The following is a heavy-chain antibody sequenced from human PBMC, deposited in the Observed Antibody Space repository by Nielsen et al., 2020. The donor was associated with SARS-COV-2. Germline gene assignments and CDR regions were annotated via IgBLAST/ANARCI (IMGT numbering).Heavy chain of an antibody. V-gene: IGHV3-30-3*01. CDR3: AKEGEDDF. D-gene: IGHD3-10*01. J-gene: IGHJ2*01. Sequence: GGSLRLSCAASGFTFSSYAMHWVRQAPGKGLEWVAVISYDGSNKYYAESVKGRFTISRDNSKNTVYLQMNSLRAEDTAVYYCAKEGEDDFWGRGTLVTVSS. CDR1: GFTFSSYA. CDR2: ISYDGSNK.